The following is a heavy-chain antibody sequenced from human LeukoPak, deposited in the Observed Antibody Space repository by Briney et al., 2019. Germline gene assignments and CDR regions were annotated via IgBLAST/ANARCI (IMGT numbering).Heavy chain of an antibody. CDR1: GGSISSYY. D-gene: IGHD3-3*01. CDR3: ARDNFYYDFWSGYYTPRGYGAFDI. V-gene: IGHV4-59*12. J-gene: IGHJ3*02. CDR2: IYYSGST. Sequence: KPSETLSLTCTVSGGSISSYYWSWIRQPPGKGLEWIGYIYYSGSTYYNPSLKSRVTISVDTSKNQFSLKLSSVTAADTAVYYCARDNFYYDFWSGYYTPRGYGAFDIWGQGTMVTVSS.